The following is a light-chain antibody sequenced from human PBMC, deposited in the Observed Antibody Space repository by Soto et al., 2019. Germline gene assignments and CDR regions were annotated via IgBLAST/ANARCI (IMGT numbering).Light chain of an antibody. CDR2: GAS. J-gene: IGKJ1*01. CDR1: QSISSN. V-gene: IGKV3-20*01. CDR3: QHYGSSWWT. Sequence: ENVLTQSPGTLSLSKGERATLPCRASQSISSNLAWYQQKPGQAPRLLIYGASSRATGNPDRFSGSGSGTDFTLTISRLEPEDFAVYYCQHYGSSWWTFGQGTKVDIK.